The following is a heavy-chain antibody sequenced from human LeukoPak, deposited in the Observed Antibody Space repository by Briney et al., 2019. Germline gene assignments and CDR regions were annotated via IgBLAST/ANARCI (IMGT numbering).Heavy chain of an antibody. D-gene: IGHD6-6*01. CDR3: AKRSTSSRFAFDP. J-gene: IGHJ5*02. CDR2: IYPGDSDT. CDR1: GYPFSTYW. Sequence: GESLEISFKASGYPFSTYWIAWVRPMPGKGLGWMGIIYPGDSDTRYSPSFQGQVTISVDKSINTAYLQWSSLEASDTAMYYCAKRSTSSRFAFDPWGQGTLVTVSS. V-gene: IGHV5-51*01.